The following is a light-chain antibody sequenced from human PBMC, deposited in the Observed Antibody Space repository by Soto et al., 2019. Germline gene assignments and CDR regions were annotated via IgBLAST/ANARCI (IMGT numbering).Light chain of an antibody. J-gene: IGKJ5*01. CDR1: HSVTSNY. Sequence: EIVLTQSPGTLSLSPGERATLSCRASHSVTSNYLAWYQQKPGQAPRLLFFGASIRATGIPDRFSGSGSGTDFTLTIGRLEPEDSAVYHCQQYGSSPTTFGQGTRLEIK. V-gene: IGKV3-20*01. CDR2: GAS. CDR3: QQYGSSPTT.